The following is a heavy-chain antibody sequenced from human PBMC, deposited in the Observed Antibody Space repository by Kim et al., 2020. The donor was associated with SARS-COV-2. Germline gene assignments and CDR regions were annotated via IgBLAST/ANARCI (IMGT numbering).Heavy chain of an antibody. CDR2: MNPNSGNT. CDR3: ARDGPGPPLSESFES. Sequence: ASVKVSCKASGYTFTNYDINWVRQATGQGLEWMGWMNPNSGNTGYAQRFQGRVTMTRNTSIGTAYMELSSLRSEDTAVYYCARDGPGPPLSESFESWGQGTLVTVSS. J-gene: IGHJ4*02. V-gene: IGHV1-8*01. CDR1: GYTFTNYD.